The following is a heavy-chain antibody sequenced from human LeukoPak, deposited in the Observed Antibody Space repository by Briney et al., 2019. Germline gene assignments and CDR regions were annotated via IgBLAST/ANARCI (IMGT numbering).Heavy chain of an antibody. CDR3: ARYYYDSSGFRLDY. V-gene: IGHV1-8*01. Sequence: ASVKVSCKASGYTFTSYDINWVRQATGQGLEWMGWMNPNSGNTGYAQKFQGRVTMTRDTSISTAYMELSRLRSDDTAVYYCARYYYDSSGFRLDYWGQGTLVTVSS. CDR1: GYTFTSYD. J-gene: IGHJ4*02. D-gene: IGHD3-22*01. CDR2: MNPNSGNT.